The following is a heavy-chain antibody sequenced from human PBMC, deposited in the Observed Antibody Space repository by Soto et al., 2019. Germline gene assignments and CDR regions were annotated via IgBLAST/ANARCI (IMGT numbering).Heavy chain of an antibody. Sequence: QVQLVQSGAEVKKPGASVKVSCKASGYTFTSYAMHWVRQAPGQRLEWMGWINAGNGNTKYSQKFQGRVTITRDTSASTAYMELSSLRSVDTAVYYCARGLNGYLHYFDYWGQGTLVTVSS. CDR3: ARGLNGYLHYFDY. CDR2: INAGNGNT. J-gene: IGHJ4*02. D-gene: IGHD5-18*01. CDR1: GYTFTSYA. V-gene: IGHV1-3*01.